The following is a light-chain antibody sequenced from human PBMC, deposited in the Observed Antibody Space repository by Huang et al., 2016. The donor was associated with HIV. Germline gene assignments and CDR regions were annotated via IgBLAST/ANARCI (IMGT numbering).Light chain of an antibody. CDR3: MQAIHLRWT. CDR1: QSLLQSNGKTF. J-gene: IGKJ2*02. V-gene: IGKV2-29*02. Sequence: DTVMTQTPLSLSVTPGQPASISCKSSQSLLQSNGKTFLNWYQQKPGQSPQLLIYEVSRRFSGVPDRISGSGAGTDFTLKISRVEAEDVGVYYCMQAIHLRWTFGQGTKLEV. CDR2: EVS.